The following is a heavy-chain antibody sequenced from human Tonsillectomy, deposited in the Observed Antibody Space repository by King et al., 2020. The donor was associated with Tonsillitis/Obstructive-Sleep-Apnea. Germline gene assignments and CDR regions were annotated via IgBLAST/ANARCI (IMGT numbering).Heavy chain of an antibody. V-gene: IGHV3-48*03. J-gene: IGHJ3*01. CDR3: VREENLVHAFDF. CDR1: GFTFSGYE. CDR2: ISVSASTI. Sequence: VQLVESGGGLVQPGGSLRLSCAASGFTFSGYEMNWVRQAPGKGLEWVSYISVSASTIYYADSVKGRFTISRDNAKNSLYLQVNSLRAEDTAVYYCVREENLVHAFDFWGQGTIVTVPS. D-gene: IGHD3-10*01.